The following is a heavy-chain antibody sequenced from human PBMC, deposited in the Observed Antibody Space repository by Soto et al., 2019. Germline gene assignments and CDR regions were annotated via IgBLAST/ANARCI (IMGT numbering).Heavy chain of an antibody. J-gene: IGHJ4*02. CDR3: AMWGSRADETMVDY. V-gene: IGHV4-59*01. CDR2: IYYSGST. CDR1: GGSISSYY. D-gene: IGHD3-16*01. Sequence: SETLSLTCTVSGGSISSYYWSWIRQPPGKGLEWIGYIYYSGSTNYNPSLKSRVTISVDTSKNQFSLKLSSVTAADTAVYYCAMWGSRADETMVDYWGQGTLVTVSS.